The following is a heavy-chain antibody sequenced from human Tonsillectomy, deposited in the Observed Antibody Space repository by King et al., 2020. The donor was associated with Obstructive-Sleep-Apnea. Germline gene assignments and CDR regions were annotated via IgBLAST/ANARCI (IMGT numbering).Heavy chain of an antibody. CDR1: GGSISSSGYY. D-gene: IGHD2-2*01. CDR3: ARRGYCTSTSCYFRPYYFDF. V-gene: IGHV4-39*07. CDR2: IYYSGST. J-gene: IGHJ4*02. Sequence: QLQESGPGLVKPSETLSLTCTVSGGSISSSGYYWGWIRQPPGKGLEWIAIIYYSGSTYYNPSLKSRVTISMDTSKNQFSLKLNSVTAADTAVDYCARRGYCTSTSCYFRPYYFDFWGQGTLVTVSS.